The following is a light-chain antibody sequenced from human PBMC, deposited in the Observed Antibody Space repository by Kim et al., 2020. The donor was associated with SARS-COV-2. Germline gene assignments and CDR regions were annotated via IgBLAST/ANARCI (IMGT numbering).Light chain of an antibody. J-gene: IGKJ2*01. CDR3: QQYHNWYT. CDR2: GAS. V-gene: IGKV3-15*01. CDR1: QSITTT. Sequence: LSVSPGERVTLTCRASQSITTTVAWYQKKPGQAPRLLIYGASSRATGTPARFSGSGSGTEFTLTISSLQSEDFAVYYCQQYHNWYTFGQGTKLEI.